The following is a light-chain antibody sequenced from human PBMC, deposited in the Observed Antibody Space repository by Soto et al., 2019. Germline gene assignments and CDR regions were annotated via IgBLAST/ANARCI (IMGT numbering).Light chain of an antibody. Sequence: EIVMTQTPLSSPVTLGQPASISCRSSQSLVHSDGNTYLNWLQQRPGQPPRLLIYKISNRLSGVPARFSGSGAGTDFTLKISRVEAEDVGVYYCMQGTHLRTFGQGTKVEIK. CDR3: MQGTHLRT. V-gene: IGKV2-24*01. CDR2: KIS. CDR1: QSLVHSDGNTY. J-gene: IGKJ1*01.